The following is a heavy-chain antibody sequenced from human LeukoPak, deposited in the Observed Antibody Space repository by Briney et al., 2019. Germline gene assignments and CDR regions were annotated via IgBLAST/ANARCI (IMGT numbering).Heavy chain of an antibody. J-gene: IGHJ4*02. CDR1: GFTFSSYG. Sequence: GGSLGLSCAASGFTFSSYGMHWVRQAPGKGLEWVAVISYDGSNKYYADSVKGRFTISRDNSKNTLYLQMNSLRAEDTAVYYCAKDYNFYGDYVVVGSYFDYWGQGTLVTVSS. D-gene: IGHD4-17*01. V-gene: IGHV3-30*18. CDR3: AKDYNFYGDYVVVGSYFDY. CDR2: ISYDGSNK.